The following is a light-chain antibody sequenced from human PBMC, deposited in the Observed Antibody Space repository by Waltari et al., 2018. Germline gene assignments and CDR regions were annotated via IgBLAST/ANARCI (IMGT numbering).Light chain of an antibody. V-gene: IGKV3-15*01. J-gene: IGKJ2*01. CDR2: GAS. Sequence: ETVMTQSPATLSVSPGERVTLSCRASQSVSSNLAWYQQKPGQAPRLLIYGASTRATGIPARFSGSGSGTDFTLTISSLQSEDFAVYYCQQYDDWPPYTFGQGTKLEIK. CDR1: QSVSSN. CDR3: QQYDDWPPYT.